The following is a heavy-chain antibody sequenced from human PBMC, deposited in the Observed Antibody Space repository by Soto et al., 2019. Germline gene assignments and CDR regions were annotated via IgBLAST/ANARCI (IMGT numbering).Heavy chain of an antibody. D-gene: IGHD3-9*01. V-gene: IGHV1-8*01. Sequence: EASVKVSCKASGYTFTSYDINWVRQATGQGLEWMGWMNPNSGNTGYAQKFQGRVTMTRSTSISTAYMELSSLRSEDTAVYYCARVIQPALRYFDWFSPAAAFDIWGQGTMVTVSS. CDR2: MNPNSGNT. J-gene: IGHJ3*02. CDR3: ARVIQPALRYFDWFSPAAAFDI. CDR1: GYTFTSYD.